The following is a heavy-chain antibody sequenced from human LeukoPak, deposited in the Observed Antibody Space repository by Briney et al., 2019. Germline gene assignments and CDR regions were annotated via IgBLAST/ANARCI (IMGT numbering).Heavy chain of an antibody. CDR1: GLTFSSHW. CDR2: IKLDGSEK. V-gene: IGHV3-7*02. Sequence: TGESLRLSCGASGLTFSSHWMSWVRQAPGKGLEWVANIKLDGSEKYYVDSVKGRFTISRDSAENSLYLQMNSLRAEDTAEYYCARSGYCDSTSCYGYFFDSWGQGTLVTVSS. J-gene: IGHJ4*02. D-gene: IGHD2-2*03. CDR3: ARSGYCDSTSCYGYFFDS.